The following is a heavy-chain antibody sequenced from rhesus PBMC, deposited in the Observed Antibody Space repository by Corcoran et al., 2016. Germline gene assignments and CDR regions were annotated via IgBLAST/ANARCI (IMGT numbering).Heavy chain of an antibody. D-gene: IGHD2-39*02. Sequence: QVQLQESGPGLVKPSETLSLTCTVSGGSLTGYSNWTWIRQSPGKGLEWIGAVYSITARTNYNPSLKSRVTISKDTSKNQFSLRLTSVTAADTAVYYCARQGYTDHLGGLDSWGQGVVVTVSS. J-gene: IGHJ6*01. CDR3: ARQGYTDHLGGLDS. CDR1: GGSLTGYSN. CDR2: VYSITART. V-gene: IGHV4-143*01.